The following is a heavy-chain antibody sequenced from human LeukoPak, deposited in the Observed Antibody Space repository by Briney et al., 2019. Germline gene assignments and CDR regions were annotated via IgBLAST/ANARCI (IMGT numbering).Heavy chain of an antibody. D-gene: IGHD2-8*02. CDR3: ANQAEARPRLWYWHYYYGMDV. CDR2: ISYDGSNK. Sequence: PGGSLRLSCAASGFTFSSYAMHWVRQAPGKGLEWVAVISYDGSNKYYADSVKGRFTISRDNSKNTPYLQMNSLRAEDTAVYYCANQAEARPRLWYWHYYYGMDVWGQGTTVTVSS. CDR1: GFTFSSYA. J-gene: IGHJ6*02. V-gene: IGHV3-30*04.